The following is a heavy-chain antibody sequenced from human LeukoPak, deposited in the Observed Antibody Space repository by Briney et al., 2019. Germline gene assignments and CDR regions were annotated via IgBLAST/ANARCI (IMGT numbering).Heavy chain of an antibody. V-gene: IGHV3-48*03. CDR1: GFTFSSYR. J-gene: IGHJ6*04. D-gene: IGHD3-10*02. CDR3: AELGITMIGGV. Sequence: PGGSLRLSCAASGFTFSSYRMNWVRQAPGKGLEWVSYISSSGSTIYYADSVKGRFTISRDNAKNSLYLQMNSLRAEDTAVYYCAELGITMIGGVWGEGTTVTISS. CDR2: ISSSGSTI.